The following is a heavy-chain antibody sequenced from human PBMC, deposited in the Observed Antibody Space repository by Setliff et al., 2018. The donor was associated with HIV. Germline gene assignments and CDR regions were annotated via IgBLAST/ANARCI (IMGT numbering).Heavy chain of an antibody. CDR3: AKDHLVVVPADNDWFDP. Sequence: GGSLRLSCAASGFTFSSYRMNWVRQAPGKGLEWVSSISSSSTYIYHADSVKGRFTISRDNSKNTLYLQMNSLRAEDTAVYYCAKDHLVVVPADNDWFDPWGQGTLVTVSS. D-gene: IGHD2-2*01. J-gene: IGHJ5*02. CDR1: GFTFSSYR. V-gene: IGHV3-21*04. CDR2: ISSSSTYI.